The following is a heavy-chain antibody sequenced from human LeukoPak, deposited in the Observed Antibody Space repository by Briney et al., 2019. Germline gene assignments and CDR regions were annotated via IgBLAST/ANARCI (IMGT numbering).Heavy chain of an antibody. V-gene: IGHV3-30*03. Sequence: GRSLRLSCAASGFTFSSYGIHWVRQAPGKGLEWVAVISYDGSNKYYADSVKGRFTISRDNSKNTLYLQMNSLRAEDTAVYYCASILPPDIVATSFDYWGQGTLVTVSS. CDR2: ISYDGSNK. CDR3: ASILPPDIVATSFDY. D-gene: IGHD5-12*01. CDR1: GFTFSSYG. J-gene: IGHJ4*02.